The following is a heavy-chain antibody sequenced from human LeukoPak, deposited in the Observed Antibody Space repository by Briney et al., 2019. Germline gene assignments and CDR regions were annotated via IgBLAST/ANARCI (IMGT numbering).Heavy chain of an antibody. CDR3: AREGNWNNFDY. Sequence: GGSLRLSCAASRFTFSNYEMNWVRQAPGKGLEWVSYISGSAGTLYYADSVKGRFTTSIDNAKKSLYLQMNSLRAEDTAVYYCAREGNWNNFDYWGQGTLVTVSS. CDR2: ISGSAGTL. J-gene: IGHJ4*02. D-gene: IGHD1-1*01. CDR1: RFTFSNYE. V-gene: IGHV3-48*03.